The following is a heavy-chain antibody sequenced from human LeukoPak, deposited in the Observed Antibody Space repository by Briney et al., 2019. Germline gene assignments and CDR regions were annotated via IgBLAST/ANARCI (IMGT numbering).Heavy chain of an antibody. Sequence: SETQSLTCTVSGGSISSYYWSWIRQPAGKGLEWIGRIYTSGSTNYNPSLKSRVTMSVDTSKNQFSLKLSSVTAADTAVYYCARDITIFGVAPQNWFDPWGQGTLVTVSS. V-gene: IGHV4-4*07. D-gene: IGHD3-3*01. CDR3: ARDITIFGVAPQNWFDP. J-gene: IGHJ5*02. CDR1: GGSISSYY. CDR2: IYTSGST.